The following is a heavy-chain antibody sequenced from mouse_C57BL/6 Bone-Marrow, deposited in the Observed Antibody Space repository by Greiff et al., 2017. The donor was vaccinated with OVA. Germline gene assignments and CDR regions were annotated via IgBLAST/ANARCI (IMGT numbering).Heavy chain of an antibody. V-gene: IGHV1-64*01. CDR3: ARLGTGRAIDY. CDR1: GYTFTSYW. Sequence: QVQLQQPGAELVKPGASVKLSCKASGYTFTSYWMHWVKQRPGQGLEWIGMIHPNSGSTNYNEKFKSKATLTVDKSSSTAYMQLSSLTSEDSAVYYCARLGTGRAIDYWGQGTSVTVSS. CDR2: IHPNSGST. D-gene: IGHD4-1*01. J-gene: IGHJ4*01.